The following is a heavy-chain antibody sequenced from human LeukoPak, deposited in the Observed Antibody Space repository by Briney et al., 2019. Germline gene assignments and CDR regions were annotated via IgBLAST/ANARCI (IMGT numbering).Heavy chain of an antibody. Sequence: PGGSLRLSCAGSGLILSSYVMSWVRQAPGKGLEWVSTITVSGGRTYYADSVKGRFIISRDKSKNTLYLQMNSLRAEDTAVYYCAKSRSDVVDYWGQGTLLTVSS. CDR2: ITVSGGRT. J-gene: IGHJ4*02. CDR3: AKSRSDVVDY. V-gene: IGHV3-23*01. CDR1: GLILSSYV. D-gene: IGHD3-3*01.